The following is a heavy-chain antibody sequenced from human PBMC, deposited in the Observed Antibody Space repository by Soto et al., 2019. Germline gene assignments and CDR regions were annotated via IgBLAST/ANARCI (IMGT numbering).Heavy chain of an antibody. CDR1: GYTFTSYG. D-gene: IGHD3-3*01. Sequence: ASVKVSCKASGYTFTSYGISWVRQAPGQGLEWMGWISAYNGNTNYAQKLQGRVTMTTDTSTSTAYMELRSLRSDDTAVYYCARRVAERFLEWLLYLDYFDYWGQGTLVTVSS. J-gene: IGHJ4*02. CDR2: ISAYNGNT. V-gene: IGHV1-18*01. CDR3: ARRVAERFLEWLLYLDYFDY.